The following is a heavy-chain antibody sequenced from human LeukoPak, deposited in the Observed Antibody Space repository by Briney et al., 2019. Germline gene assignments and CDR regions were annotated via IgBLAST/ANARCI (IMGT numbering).Heavy chain of an antibody. CDR3: ARGGNYFDY. D-gene: IGHD3-16*01. CDR2: ISSSSINK. Sequence: GGSLTLSCAPSGFTFTIHTVKWVRPPPGGGLEWVSYISSSSINKYYADSVKGRFTISRDDAKNSLYLQMNSLRAEDTAVYYCARGGNYFDYWGQGTLVTVSS. CDR1: GFTFTIHT. V-gene: IGHV3-48*01. J-gene: IGHJ4*02.